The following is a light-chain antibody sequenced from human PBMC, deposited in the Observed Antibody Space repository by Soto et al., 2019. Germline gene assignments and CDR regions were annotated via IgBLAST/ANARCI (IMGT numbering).Light chain of an antibody. J-gene: IGLJ1*01. Sequence: QSVLTQPASVSGALGQSVTISCTGTSSDFGIYNLVSWYQRQPGKAPKLIIYEGSERPSGISNRFSGSKSGNTASLTISGLQAEDEADYYCCSYTGTITPYVFGTGTKLTVL. CDR1: SSDFGIYNL. CDR3: CSYTGTITPYV. V-gene: IGLV2-23*01. CDR2: EGS.